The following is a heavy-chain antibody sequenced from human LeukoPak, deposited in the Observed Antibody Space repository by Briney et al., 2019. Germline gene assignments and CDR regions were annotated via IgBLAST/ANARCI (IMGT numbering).Heavy chain of an antibody. Sequence: GASVKVSCKASGYTFTGYSMHWVRQAPGQGLEWMGWINPNSGGTNYAQKFQGRVTMTRDTSISTAYMELSRLRSDDTAVYYCARDGTSVMVDFDYWGQGTLVTVSS. J-gene: IGHJ4*02. D-gene: IGHD5-18*01. V-gene: IGHV1-2*02. CDR3: ARDGTSVMVDFDY. CDR2: INPNSGGT. CDR1: GYTFTGYS.